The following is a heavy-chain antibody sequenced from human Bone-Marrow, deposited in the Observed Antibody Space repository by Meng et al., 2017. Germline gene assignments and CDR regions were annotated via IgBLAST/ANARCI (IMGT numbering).Heavy chain of an antibody. CDR3: ARFAAAGTPIGFSYYGMDV. D-gene: IGHD6-13*01. J-gene: IGHJ6*02. CDR1: GYTFTSYG. V-gene: IGHV1-18*01. Sequence: ASVKVSCKASGYTFTSYGISWVRQAPGQGLEWMGWISAYNGNTNYAQKLQGRVTMTTDTSTSTAYMELSSLRSEDTAVYYCARFAAAGTPIGFSYYGMDVWGQGTTVTVSS. CDR2: ISAYNGNT.